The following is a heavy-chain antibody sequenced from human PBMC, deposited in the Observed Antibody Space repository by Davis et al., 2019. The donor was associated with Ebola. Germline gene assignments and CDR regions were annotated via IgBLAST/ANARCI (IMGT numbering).Heavy chain of an antibody. J-gene: IGHJ4*02. Sequence: GESLKISCAASGFTFSSYWMSWVRQAPGKGLEGVANIKQDGSEKNYVDTVKGRFTISRDNAKNSLYLQMNSLRAEDTAVYYCARVQGDDIWSGYCDYWGQGTLVTVSS. CDR1: GFTFSSYW. CDR2: IKQDGSEK. V-gene: IGHV3-7*01. CDR3: ARVQGDDIWSGYCDY. D-gene: IGHD3-3*01.